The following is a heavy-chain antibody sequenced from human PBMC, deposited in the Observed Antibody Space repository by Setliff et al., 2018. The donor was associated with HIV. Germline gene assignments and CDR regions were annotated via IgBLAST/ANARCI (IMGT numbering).Heavy chain of an antibody. D-gene: IGHD6-19*01. Sequence: SETLSLTCTVSGGSIRTGNYYWNWIRQPAGKGLEWIGHIHTTGSITYNPSLRSRVTISLDTSKNQVSLSLASVTAADPAVYYCARDGGGSGWSLGEFDFWGQGTLVTVSS. J-gene: IGHJ4*02. CDR3: ARDGGGSGWSLGEFDF. CDR1: GGSIRTGNYY. V-gene: IGHV4-61*09. CDR2: IHTTGSI.